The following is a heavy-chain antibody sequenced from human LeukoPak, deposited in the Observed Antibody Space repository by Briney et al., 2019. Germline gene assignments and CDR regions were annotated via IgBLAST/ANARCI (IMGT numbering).Heavy chain of an antibody. CDR3: ARESSSSSRPFDH. J-gene: IGHJ4*02. CDR1: GFTFVNYG. D-gene: IGHD6-6*01. V-gene: IGHV3-20*01. CDR2: INWNGGNT. Sequence: GGSLRLSCAASGFTFVNYGMSWVRQAPGKGLERVSGINWNGGNTGYADSVKGRFTISRDNAKNSLYLQMDGLRAEDTALYHCARESSSSSRPFDHWGQGTLVTVST.